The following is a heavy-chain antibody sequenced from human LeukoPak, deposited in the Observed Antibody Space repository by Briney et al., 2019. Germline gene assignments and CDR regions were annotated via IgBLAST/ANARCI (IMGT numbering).Heavy chain of an antibody. CDR3: ARVDYDFWSGYYYFDC. Sequence: ASVKVSCKASGYTFTGYYMHWVRQAPGQGLEWMGWINPNSGGTNYAQKFQGRVTMTRDTSISTAYMELSRLRSDDTAVYYCARVDYDFWSGYYYFDCWGQGTLVTVSS. CDR1: GYTFTGYY. V-gene: IGHV1-2*02. CDR2: INPNSGGT. J-gene: IGHJ4*02. D-gene: IGHD3-3*01.